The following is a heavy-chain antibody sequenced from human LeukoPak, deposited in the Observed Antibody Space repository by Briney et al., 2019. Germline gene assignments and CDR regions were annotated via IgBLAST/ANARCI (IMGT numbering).Heavy chain of an antibody. CDR3: ARAPRNSSTMLDY. D-gene: IGHD6-13*01. V-gene: IGHV3-30*04. CDR1: RFTFTTYA. J-gene: IGHJ4*02. CDR2: ISNDGSHK. Sequence: PGGSLRLSCVVSRFTFTTYAMQWVRQAPGKGLEWVAVISNDGSHKYTADSVKGRVTISRDNSKNTLYLQMNSLRSDDTAVYYCARAPRNSSTMLDYWGQGTLVTVSS.